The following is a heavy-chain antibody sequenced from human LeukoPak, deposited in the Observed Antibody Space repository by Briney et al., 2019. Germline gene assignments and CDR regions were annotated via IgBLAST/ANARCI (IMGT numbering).Heavy chain of an antibody. Sequence: ASVKVSCKASGYTFTNYGITWVRQAPGQGFEWMGWISAYNDNTNYAQKLQGRVTMTTDTSTSTAYMELRSLRSDDTAVYYCATYRSTWYPRFEYFQHWGQGTLVTVSS. CDR1: GYTFTNYG. J-gene: IGHJ1*01. V-gene: IGHV1-18*01. D-gene: IGHD6-13*01. CDR3: ATYRSTWYPRFEYFQH. CDR2: ISAYNDNT.